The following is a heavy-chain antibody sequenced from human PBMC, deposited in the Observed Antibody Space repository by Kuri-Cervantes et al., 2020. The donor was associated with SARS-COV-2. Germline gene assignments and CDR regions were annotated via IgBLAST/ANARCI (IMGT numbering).Heavy chain of an antibody. CDR2: ISWNSGSI. D-gene: IGHD4-23*01. CDR3: AKDGGRARFDYYYYYYMDV. V-gene: IGHV3-9*01. Sequence: SLKISCAASGFTFDDYAMHWVRQAPGKGLEWVSGISWNSGSIGYADSVKGRFTISRDNAKNSLYLQMNSLRAEDTALYYCAKDGGRARFDYYYYYYMDVWGKGTTVTVSS. J-gene: IGHJ6*03. CDR1: GFTFDDYA.